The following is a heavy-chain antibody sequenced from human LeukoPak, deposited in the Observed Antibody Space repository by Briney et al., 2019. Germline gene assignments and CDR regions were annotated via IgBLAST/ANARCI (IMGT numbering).Heavy chain of an antibody. D-gene: IGHD5-18*01. CDR2: IDHTVPT. V-gene: IGHV4-38-2*01. J-gene: IGHJ4*02. CDR1: GFSIRIGRQ. Sequence: PSETLSLTCAVSGFSIRIGRQWGWLRHPRGTGLEWIAMIDHTVPTSYTPPLQSRVTMSLDTSSNYFSLTLSSVTAADTAMYYCATVGRYSFGYGWGQGTLVTVSS. CDR3: ATVGRYSFGYG.